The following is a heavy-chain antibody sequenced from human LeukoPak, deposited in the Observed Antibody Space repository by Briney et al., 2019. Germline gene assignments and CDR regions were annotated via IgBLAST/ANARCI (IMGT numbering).Heavy chain of an antibody. Sequence: ASVRVSCAASGYTFTGYYMHWVRQAPGQGLEWVAGINPDSGSTNYAQTVKGRVTMTRDTSISTPYMELSRLRSDDTAVYYCARGLTTVTTNVAFDIWGQRAIVTVSS. V-gene: IGHV1-2*02. CDR2: INPDSGST. CDR3: ARGLTTVTTNVAFDI. D-gene: IGHD4-17*01. J-gene: IGHJ3*02. CDR1: GYTFTGYY.